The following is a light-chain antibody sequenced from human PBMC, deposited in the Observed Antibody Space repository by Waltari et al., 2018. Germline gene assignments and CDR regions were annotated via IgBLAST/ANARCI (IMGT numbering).Light chain of an antibody. CDR2: VNSDGSH. Sequence: QLVLTQSPSASASLGASVNLPCTLSSGHSSNIVPWHQQQPEKGPRFLMKVNSDGSHSKGDEIPDRFSGSSSGAERYLTISTVQSEDEAVYYCQTGGHGTWVFGGGTKLTVL. CDR1: SGHSSNI. CDR3: QTGGHGTWV. J-gene: IGLJ3*02. V-gene: IGLV4-69*02.